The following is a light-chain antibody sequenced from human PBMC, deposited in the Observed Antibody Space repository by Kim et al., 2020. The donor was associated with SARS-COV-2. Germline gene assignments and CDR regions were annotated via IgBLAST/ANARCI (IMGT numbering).Light chain of an antibody. J-gene: IGLJ3*02. CDR3: AAWDDSLSGWV. V-gene: IGLV1-47*01. CDR2: GNS. Sequence: QRVTISCSGSSSNIVSNSVYWYQQLPGTAPKLLIYGNSQRPSGVPDRFSDSKSGTSASLAISGLRSEDEANYFCAAWDDSLSGWVFGGGTKLTVL. CDR1: SSNIVSNS.